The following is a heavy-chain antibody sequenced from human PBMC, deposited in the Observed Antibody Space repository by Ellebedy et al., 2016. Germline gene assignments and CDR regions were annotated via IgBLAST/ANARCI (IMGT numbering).Heavy chain of an antibody. CDR2: IYNSGST. V-gene: IGHV4-61*01. D-gene: IGHD2-21*02. CDR1: GGSARSGSYY. CDR3: ARGLIRGMVTAIHDY. J-gene: IGHJ4*02. Sequence: SETLSLTXTVSGGSARSGSYYWSWIRQPPGKGLEWIAYIYNSGSTDYNPSLKSRVIISVDTSKNQFSLKLRSVTAADTAVYYCARGLIRGMVTAIHDYWGQGTLVTVSS.